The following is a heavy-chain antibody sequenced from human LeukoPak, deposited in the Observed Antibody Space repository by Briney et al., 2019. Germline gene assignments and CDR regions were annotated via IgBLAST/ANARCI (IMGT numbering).Heavy chain of an antibody. CDR2: IHHSGST. CDR1: GGSISSSNW. CDR3: ARKTQFMITFFDL. Sequence: KPSLTLSLTCAVSGGSISSSNWWSWVRQPPGKGLEWIGEIHHSGSTNYNPSLKSRVTISVDKSKNQFSLKLTSVTAADTAVYFCARKTQFMITFFDLWGRGTLVTVSS. D-gene: IGHD3-16*01. J-gene: IGHJ2*01. V-gene: IGHV4-4*02.